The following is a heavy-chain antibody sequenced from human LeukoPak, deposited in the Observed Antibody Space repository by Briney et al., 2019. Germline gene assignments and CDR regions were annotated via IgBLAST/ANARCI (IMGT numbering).Heavy chain of an antibody. V-gene: IGHV4-59*01. CDR2: IFYTGSS. D-gene: IGHD4-17*01. Sequence: SETLSLTCTVSGGSISNYYWSWIRQPPGEGLEWIGYIFYTGSSKYNPSLKSRVSISIDTSKKQFALKLSSVTAADTAVYFCATLYGDYGNHYYMDVWGKGTTVTVSS. J-gene: IGHJ6*03. CDR1: GGSISNYY. CDR3: ATLYGDYGNHYYMDV.